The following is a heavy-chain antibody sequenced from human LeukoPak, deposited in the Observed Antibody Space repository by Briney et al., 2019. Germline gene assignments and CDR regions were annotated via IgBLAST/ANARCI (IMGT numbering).Heavy chain of an antibody. D-gene: IGHD3-22*01. CDR1: GYPFTAYY. Sequence: ASVKVSCKASGYPFTAYYIHWVRQAPRQALEWMGWINPNSGDTNYAQKIQGRVTVTRDSSISTAYMELSTLRSDDTAVYYCARDRRIVVFNAFDIWGQGTMITVSS. CDR2: INPNSGDT. CDR3: ARDRRIVVFNAFDI. J-gene: IGHJ3*02. V-gene: IGHV1-2*02.